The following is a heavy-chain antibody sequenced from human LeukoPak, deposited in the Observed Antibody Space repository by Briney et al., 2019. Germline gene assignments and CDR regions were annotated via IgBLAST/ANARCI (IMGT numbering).Heavy chain of an antibody. D-gene: IGHD1-14*01. CDR2: IYYSGST. J-gene: IGHJ4*02. Sequence: SETLSLTCAVYGGSFSGYYWGWIRQPPGKGLEWIGNIYYSGSTYYNPSLKSRVSISVDTSKNQFSLKLTSVTAADTAVYYCARAPEYGLYYSDYWGQGTLVTVSS. V-gene: IGHV4-34*01. CDR3: ARAPEYGLYYSDY. CDR1: GGSFSGYY.